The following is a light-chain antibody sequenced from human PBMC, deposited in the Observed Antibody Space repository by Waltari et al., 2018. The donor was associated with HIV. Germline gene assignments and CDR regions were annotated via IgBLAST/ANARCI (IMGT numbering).Light chain of an antibody. CDR3: QQDDTWPPKT. J-gene: IGKJ1*01. V-gene: IGKV3-15*01. Sequence: EIVMTQSPATLSVSPGERATLSCRASQTIGTNLAWYKQKPVQAPRLLIYGASTRATGIPARFRGSGAGTEFTLAISSLQAEDFAVYYCQQDDTWPPKTFGQGTKVEIK. CDR2: GAS. CDR1: QTIGTN.